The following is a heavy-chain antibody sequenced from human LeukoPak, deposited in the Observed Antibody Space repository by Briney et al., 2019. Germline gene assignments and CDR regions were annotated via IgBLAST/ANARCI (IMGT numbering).Heavy chain of an antibody. CDR1: GFTFRNYG. CDR3: ARDTSGYYDY. Sequence: GGSLRLSCEASGFTFRNYGMHWVRQAPGKGLDWVGVIWFDGSNRYYADSVKDRFTISRDNSKNTLYLQVNSVRAEDTAVYYCARDTSGYYDYWGQGALVTVSS. D-gene: IGHD2-15*01. J-gene: IGHJ4*02. CDR2: IWFDGSNR. V-gene: IGHV3-33*01.